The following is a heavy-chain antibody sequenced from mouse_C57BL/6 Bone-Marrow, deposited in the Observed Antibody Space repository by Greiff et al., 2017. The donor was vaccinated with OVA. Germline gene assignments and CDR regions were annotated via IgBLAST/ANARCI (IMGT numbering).Heavy chain of an antibody. Sequence: VMLVESGAELARPGASVKLSCKASGYTFTSYGISWVKQRTGQGLEWIGEIYPRSGNTYYNEKFKGKATLTADKSSSTAYMELRSLTSEDSAVYFCARSIGYRWPYFDYWGQGTTLAVSS. D-gene: IGHD1-2*01. CDR1: GYTFTSYG. CDR3: ARSIGYRWPYFDY. J-gene: IGHJ2*01. CDR2: IYPRSGNT. V-gene: IGHV1-81*01.